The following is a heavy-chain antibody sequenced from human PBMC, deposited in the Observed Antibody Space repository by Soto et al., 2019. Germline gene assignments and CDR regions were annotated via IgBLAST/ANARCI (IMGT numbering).Heavy chain of an antibody. CDR1: GFTFSSYS. CDR2: ISSSSSTI. V-gene: IGHV3-48*01. J-gene: IGHJ6*03. Sequence: GGSLRLSCAASGFTFSSYSMNWVRQAPGKGLEWVSYISSSSSTIYYADSVKGRFTISRDNAKNSLYLQMNSLRAEDTAVYYCARVGCSSTSCYVYYYYYYMDVWGKGTTVTVSS. CDR3: ARVGCSSTSCYVYYYYYYMDV. D-gene: IGHD2-2*01.